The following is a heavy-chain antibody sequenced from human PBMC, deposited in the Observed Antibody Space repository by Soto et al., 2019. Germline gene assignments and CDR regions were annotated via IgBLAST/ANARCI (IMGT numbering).Heavy chain of an antibody. CDR1: GFTFSDYY. CDR3: ARVGYYDSSGYPPFDY. J-gene: IGHJ4*02. D-gene: IGHD3-22*01. V-gene: IGHV3-11*06. Sequence: GGSLRLSCAASGFTFSDYYMSWIRQAPGKGLEWVSYISSSSYTNYADSVKGRFTISRDNAKNSLYLQMNSLRAEDTAVYYCARVGYYDSSGYPPFDYWGQGTLVTVSS. CDR2: ISSSSYT.